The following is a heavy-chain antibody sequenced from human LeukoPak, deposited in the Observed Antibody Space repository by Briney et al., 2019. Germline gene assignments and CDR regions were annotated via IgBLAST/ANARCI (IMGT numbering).Heavy chain of an antibody. D-gene: IGHD3-22*01. CDR2: INPHTGAA. CDR1: GYTFTENY. V-gene: IGHV1-2*02. Sequence: ASVKDSCKVSGYTFTENYIHWVRQTPGRGLEWMGLINPHTGAANYTQNFQGRVTLTRDTSSSTAYMHLSSLRSDDTAVYYCARGKSGYSPWGQGTPVTVSS. J-gene: IGHJ4*02. CDR3: ARGKSGYSP.